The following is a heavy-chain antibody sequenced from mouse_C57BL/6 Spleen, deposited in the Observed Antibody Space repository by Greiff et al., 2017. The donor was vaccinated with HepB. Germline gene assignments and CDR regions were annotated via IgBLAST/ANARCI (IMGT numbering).Heavy chain of an antibody. CDR1: GYAFTNYL. Sequence: VQLQQSGAELVRPGTSVKVSCKASGYAFTNYLIEWVKQRPGQGLEWIGVINPGSGGTNYNEKFKGQATLTADKSSSTAYMQLSSLTSEDSAVYFCARDEGSSYAWFAYWGQGTLVTVSA. V-gene: IGHV1-54*01. CDR3: ARDEGSSYAWFAY. CDR2: INPGSGGT. D-gene: IGHD1-1*01. J-gene: IGHJ3*01.